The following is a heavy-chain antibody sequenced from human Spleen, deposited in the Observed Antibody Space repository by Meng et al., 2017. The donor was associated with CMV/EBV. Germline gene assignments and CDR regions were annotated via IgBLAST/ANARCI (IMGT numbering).Heavy chain of an antibody. D-gene: IGHD6-19*01. V-gene: IGHV3-9*01. CDR2: LDWNGGNI. J-gene: IGHJ3*02. CDR3: AKDLGIAVAGTLLGAFDI. CDR1: GFTFDDYT. Sequence: SLKISCAASGFTFDDYTMHWVRQPPGKGLEWVSGLDWNGGNIAYADSIRGRFTISRDNAKNSLYLQMNSLRAEDTALYYCAKDLGIAVAGTLLGAFDIWGQGTMVTVSS.